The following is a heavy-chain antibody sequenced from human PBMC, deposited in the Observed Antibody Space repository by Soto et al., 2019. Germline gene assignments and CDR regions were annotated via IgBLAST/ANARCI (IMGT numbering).Heavy chain of an antibody. CDR1: GFTFSSYA. D-gene: IGHD3-3*01. CDR3: ARDASFYDFWSGRKDYYYYYGMDV. V-gene: IGHV3-30-3*01. Sequence: GGSLRLSCAASGFTFSSYAMHWVRQAPGKGLEWVAVISYDGSNKYYADTVKGRFNISRDNSKNTLYLQMNSLKAEDTALYYCARDASFYDFWSGRKDYYYYYGMDVWGQGTTVTVSS. CDR2: ISYDGSNK. J-gene: IGHJ6*02.